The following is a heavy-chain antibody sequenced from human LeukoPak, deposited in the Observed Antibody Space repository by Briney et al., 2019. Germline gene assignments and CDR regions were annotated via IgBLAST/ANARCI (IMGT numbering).Heavy chain of an antibody. Sequence: ASVKVPCKASGYTFTSYYMHWVRQAPGQGLEWMGIINPSGGSTSYAQKFLGRVTMTTDTSTTTAYMELRSLRSDDTAVYYCARDFRTYFDFWGPDYILDSWGQGTPVTVSS. J-gene: IGHJ4*02. CDR2: INPSGGST. CDR3: ARDFRTYFDFWGPDYILDS. V-gene: IGHV1-46*01. D-gene: IGHD3-3*01. CDR1: GYTFTSYY.